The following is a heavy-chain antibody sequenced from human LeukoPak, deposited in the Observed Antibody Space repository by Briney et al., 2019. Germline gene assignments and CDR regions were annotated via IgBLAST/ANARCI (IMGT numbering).Heavy chain of an antibody. CDR1: GYTFTGYD. CDR2: INPNSGST. J-gene: IGHJ4*02. Sequence: ASVKVSCKASGYTFTGYDMHWVRQAPGQGLEWMGWINPNSGSTNYAQKFQGRVTMTRDTSISTAYMELSRLRSDDTAVYYCAREGVGYSSGWYPGFDYWGQGNLVTVS. CDR3: AREGVGYSSGWYPGFDY. D-gene: IGHD6-19*01. V-gene: IGHV1-2*02.